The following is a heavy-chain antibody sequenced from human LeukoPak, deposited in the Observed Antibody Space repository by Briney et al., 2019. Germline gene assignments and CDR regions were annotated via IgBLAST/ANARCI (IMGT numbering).Heavy chain of an antibody. V-gene: IGHV1-46*01. CDR1: GYTFTSYY. Sequence: ASVKVSCKASGYTFTSYYMHWVRQAPGKGLEWMGIINPSGGSTSYAQKFQGRVTMTRDTSTSTVYMELSSLRSEDTAVYYCARVGYVDTAMVYGFDYWGQGTLVTVSS. CDR3: ARVGYVDTAMVYGFDY. J-gene: IGHJ4*02. D-gene: IGHD5-18*01. CDR2: INPSGGST.